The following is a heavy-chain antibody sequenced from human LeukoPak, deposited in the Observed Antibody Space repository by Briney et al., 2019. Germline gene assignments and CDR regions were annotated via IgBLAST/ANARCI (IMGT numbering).Heavy chain of an antibody. J-gene: IGHJ4*02. CDR2: INSDGSST. Sequence: GGSLRLSCAASGFTFSSYWMHWVRQAPGKGLVWVSRINSDGSSTTYADSLKGRFTISRDNAKTSLYLQMNSLRAEDTAVYYCARGYYYDTSGYGSIFDYWGQGTLVTVSS. V-gene: IGHV3-74*01. D-gene: IGHD3-22*01. CDR3: ARGYYYDTSGYGSIFDY. CDR1: GFTFSSYW.